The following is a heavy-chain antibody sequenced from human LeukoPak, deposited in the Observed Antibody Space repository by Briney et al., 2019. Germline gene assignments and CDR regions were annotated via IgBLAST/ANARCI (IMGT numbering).Heavy chain of an antibody. CDR2: ISSSSSYI. Sequence: GGSLRLSCAASGFTFSSYSMNWVRQAPGKGLEWVSSISSSSSYIYYADSVKGRFTISRDNAKNSLYLQMNSLRAEDTAVYYCARERVVAATVYSYYYYYMDVWGKGTTVTVSS. V-gene: IGHV3-21*01. CDR3: ARERVVAATVYSYYYYYMDV. J-gene: IGHJ6*03. D-gene: IGHD2-15*01. CDR1: GFTFSSYS.